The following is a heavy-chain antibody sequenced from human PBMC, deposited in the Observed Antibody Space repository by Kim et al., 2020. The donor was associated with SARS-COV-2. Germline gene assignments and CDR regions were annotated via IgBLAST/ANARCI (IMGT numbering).Heavy chain of an antibody. D-gene: IGHD2-2*01. V-gene: IGHV4-30-4*01. Sequence: SETLSLTCTVSGGSISSGDYYWSWIRQPPGKGLEWIGYIYYSGSTYYNPSLKSRVTISVDTSKNQFSLKLSSVTAADTAVYYCARGVPAAPIDYWGQGTLVTVSS. J-gene: IGHJ4*02. CDR1: GGSISSGDYY. CDR2: IYYSGST. CDR3: ARGVPAAPIDY.